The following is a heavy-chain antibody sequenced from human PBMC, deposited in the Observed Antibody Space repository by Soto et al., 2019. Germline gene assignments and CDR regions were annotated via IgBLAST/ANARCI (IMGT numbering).Heavy chain of an antibody. J-gene: IGHJ4*02. D-gene: IGHD6-13*01. V-gene: IGHV6-1*01. CDR3: AREGGDSSSWYLDS. CDR2: TYYRSKWNN. CDR1: GDSVCSNSSA. Sequence: ASSGDSVCSNSSACNFVRQSPSRGLEWLGRTYYRSKWNNDYAVSVKRRITINPDPSKNQFSLQLNSVTPEDTAVYYCAREGGDSSSWYLDSCGQGNLVPGAS.